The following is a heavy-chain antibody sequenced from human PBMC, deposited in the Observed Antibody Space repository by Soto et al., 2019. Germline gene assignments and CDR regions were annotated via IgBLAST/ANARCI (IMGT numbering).Heavy chain of an antibody. CDR2: VIPIFDIT. V-gene: IGHV1-69*02. CDR1: GDTFSIYT. D-gene: IGHD6-13*01. J-gene: IGHJ4*02. Sequence: QVQLVQSGSEVKKPGSSVKVSCKASGDTFSIYTISWVRQAPGQGLEWMGRVIPIFDITSYTQRFQCRVTITSDKSPTTVYMEWSSLRSDDRAVYYCARARDNSNWPNFDIWGQGTLVTVSS. CDR3: ARARDNSNWPNFDI.